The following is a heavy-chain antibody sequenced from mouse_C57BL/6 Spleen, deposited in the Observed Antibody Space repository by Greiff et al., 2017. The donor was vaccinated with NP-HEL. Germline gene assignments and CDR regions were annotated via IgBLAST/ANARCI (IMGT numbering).Heavy chain of an antibody. CDR1: GYTFTDYE. CDR2: IDPETGGT. V-gene: IGHV1-15*01. CDR3: TISTMVTRRGAFDY. Sequence: VKLVESGAELVRPGASVTLSCKASGYTFTDYEMHWVKQTPVHGLEWIGAIDPETGGTAYNQKFKGKAILTADKSSSTAYMELRSLTSEDSAVYYCTISTMVTRRGAFDYWGQGTTLTVSS. D-gene: IGHD2-2*01. J-gene: IGHJ2*01.